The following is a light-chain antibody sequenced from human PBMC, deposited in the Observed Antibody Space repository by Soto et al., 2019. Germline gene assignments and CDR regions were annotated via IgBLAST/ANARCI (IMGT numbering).Light chain of an antibody. V-gene: IGKV3-20*01. J-gene: IGKJ1*01. CDR3: QQYGSSRT. CDR1: QSVSSSY. CDR2: GAS. Sequence: EILLTQSPGTLSLSPGERATLSCRASQSVSSSYLAWYQQKPGEAPRLLIYGASSRATGIPDRLSGSGSGTDFTLTIRRLEPEDVAVYYCQQYGSSRTFGQGTKVDIK.